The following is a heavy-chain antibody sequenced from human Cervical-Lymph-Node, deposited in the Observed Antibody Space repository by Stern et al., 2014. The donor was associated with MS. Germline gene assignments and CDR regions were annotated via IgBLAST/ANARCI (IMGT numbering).Heavy chain of an antibody. CDR1: GFTVSNNY. CDR3: ARAIFGVNTAAMAPDAFDT. V-gene: IGHV3-53*01. D-gene: IGHD3-3*01. Sequence: EVQLVESGGGLIQPGGSLGLSCAAPGFTVSNNYMSWVRQAPGKGLELVSLIYTDDSTYCAGSVKGRFTISRDSSKNKLFLQMNSLRAEDTAVYYCARAIFGVNTAAMAPDAFDTWGQGTMVTVSS. J-gene: IGHJ3*02. CDR2: IYTDDST.